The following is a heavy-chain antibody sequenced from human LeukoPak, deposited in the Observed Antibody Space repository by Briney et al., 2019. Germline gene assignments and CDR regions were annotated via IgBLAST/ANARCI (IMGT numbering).Heavy chain of an antibody. CDR2: IYTSGST. CDR1: GGSISSGSYY. V-gene: IGHV4-61*02. D-gene: IGHD1-26*01. Sequence: PSETLSLTCTVSGGSISSGSYYWSWIRQPAGKGLEWIGRIYTSGSTNYNPSLKSRVTISVDTSKNQFSLKLSSVTAADTAVYYCARARGSSGLGYWGQGTLVTVSS. J-gene: IGHJ4*02. CDR3: ARARGSSGLGY.